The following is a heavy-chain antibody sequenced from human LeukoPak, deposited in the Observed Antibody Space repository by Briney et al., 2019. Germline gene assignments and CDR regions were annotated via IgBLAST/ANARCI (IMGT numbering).Heavy chain of an antibody. CDR2: ISYDGSNK. CDR3: TTDSGTTVTTKLDY. CDR1: GFTFSSYA. V-gene: IGHV3-30*04. J-gene: IGHJ4*02. Sequence: PGRSLRLSCAASGFTFSSYAMHWVRQAPGKGLEWVAVISYDGSNKYYADSVKGRFTISRDNSKNTLYLQMNSLRAEDTAVYYCTTDSGTTVTTKLDYWGQGTLVTVSS. D-gene: IGHD4-17*01.